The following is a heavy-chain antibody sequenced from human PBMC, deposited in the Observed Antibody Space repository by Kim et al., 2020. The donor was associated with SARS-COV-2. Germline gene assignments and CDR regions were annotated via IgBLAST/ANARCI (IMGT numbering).Heavy chain of an antibody. CDR3: ARGAVREDPSWFDP. J-gene: IGHJ5*02. V-gene: IGHV1-46*01. Sequence: QKFQGRVTMTRDTSTSPVYMELSSLRSEDTAVYYCARGAVREDPSWFDPWGQGTLVTVSS. D-gene: IGHD3-10*01.